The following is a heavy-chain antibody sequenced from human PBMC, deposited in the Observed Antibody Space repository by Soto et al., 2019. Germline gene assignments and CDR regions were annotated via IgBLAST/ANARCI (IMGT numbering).Heavy chain of an antibody. CDR1: GFTFSSYA. V-gene: IGHV3-23*01. CDR2: ISGSGGST. D-gene: IGHD1-26*01. Sequence: GGSLRLSCAASGFTFSSYAMSWVRQAPGKGLEWVSAISGSGGSTYYADSVKGRFTISRDNSKNTLYLQMNSLRAEDTAVYYCAKEKGGLWEVNPYYFDYWGQGTLVTVSS. J-gene: IGHJ4*02. CDR3: AKEKGGLWEVNPYYFDY.